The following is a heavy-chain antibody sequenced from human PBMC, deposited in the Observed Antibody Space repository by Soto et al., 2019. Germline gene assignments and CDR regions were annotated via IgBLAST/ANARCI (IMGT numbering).Heavy chain of an antibody. CDR3: AGADPGAFDI. CDR1: GGSISRTTYY. Sequence: TLSLTCFVSGGSISRTTYYWGWVRQPPRKGLEWIGSIYYSGNTYYNPSLRSRVSISVDTSKNQFSLKLRSVTAADTAVYYCAGADPGAFDIWGPGTMVTVS. CDR2: IYYSGNT. J-gene: IGHJ3*02. V-gene: IGHV4-39*01.